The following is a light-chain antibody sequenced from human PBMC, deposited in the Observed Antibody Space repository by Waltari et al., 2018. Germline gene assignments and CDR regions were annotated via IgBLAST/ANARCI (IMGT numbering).Light chain of an antibody. CDR1: QSVLYSSNNKNY. CDR2: WAS. Sequence: DIVMTQSPDSLAVPLGERATITCKSSQSVLYSSNNKNYLAWYQQKPGQPPKLLIYWASIRESGVPDRFSGSRSGTDFTLTISSLQAEDVAVYYCQQYYSTPLTFGQGTKLEIK. CDR3: QQYYSTPLT. V-gene: IGKV4-1*01. J-gene: IGKJ2*01.